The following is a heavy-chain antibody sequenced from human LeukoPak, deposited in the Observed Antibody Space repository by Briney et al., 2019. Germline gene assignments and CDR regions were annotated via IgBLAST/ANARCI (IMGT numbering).Heavy chain of an antibody. D-gene: IGHD1-26*01. V-gene: IGHV3-21*01. J-gene: IGHJ4*02. CDR3: ATSAMVGATPDY. Sequence: GGSLRLSCAASGFTFRNYAMSWVRQAPGKGLEWVSSISSSSSYIYYADSVKGRFTISRDNAKNSLCLQMNSLRAEDTAVYYCATSAMVGATPDYWGQGTLVTVSS. CDR2: ISSSSSYI. CDR1: GFTFRNYA.